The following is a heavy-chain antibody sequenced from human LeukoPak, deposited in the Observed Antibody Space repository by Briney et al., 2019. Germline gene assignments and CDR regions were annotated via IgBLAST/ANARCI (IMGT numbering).Heavy chain of an antibody. V-gene: IGHV3-30*18. CDR2: ISYDGSNK. CDR1: GFTFSSYG. CDR3: AKDLDYDTIGAFDY. Sequence: GGSLRLSCAASGFTFSSYGIHWVRQAPGKGLEWVAVISYDGSNKYYADSVKGRFTISRDNSKNTLYLQMNSLRAEDTAVYYCAKDLDYDTIGAFDYWGQGTLVTVSS. D-gene: IGHD3-22*01. J-gene: IGHJ4*02.